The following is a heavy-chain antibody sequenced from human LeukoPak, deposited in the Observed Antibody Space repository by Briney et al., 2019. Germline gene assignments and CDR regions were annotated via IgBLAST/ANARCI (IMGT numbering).Heavy chain of an antibody. CDR3: AREKVTMIRGLGGAHDAFDI. Sequence: SETLSLTCAVSGGSISSGGYSWSWIRQPPGKGLEWIGYIYYSGSTYYNPSLKSRVTISVDTSKNQFSLKLSPVTAADTAVYYCAREKVTMIRGLGGAHDAFDIWGQGTMVTVSS. CDR1: GGSISSGGYS. J-gene: IGHJ3*02. D-gene: IGHD3-22*01. V-gene: IGHV4-30-4*07. CDR2: IYYSGST.